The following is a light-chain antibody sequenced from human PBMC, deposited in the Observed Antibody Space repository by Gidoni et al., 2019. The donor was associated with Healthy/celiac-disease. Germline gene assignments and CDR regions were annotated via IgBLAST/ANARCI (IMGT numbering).Light chain of an antibody. V-gene: IGKV3-20*01. CDR2: GAS. Sequence: IVLTQSPVTRSLSPGERATLSCRASQSVSSSYLAWYQQKPGQAPRLLIYGASSRATGIPDRFSGSGSGTDFTLTISRLEPEDFAVYYCQQYGSSPLTFGGGTKVEIK. CDR1: QSVSSSY. CDR3: QQYGSSPLT. J-gene: IGKJ4*01.